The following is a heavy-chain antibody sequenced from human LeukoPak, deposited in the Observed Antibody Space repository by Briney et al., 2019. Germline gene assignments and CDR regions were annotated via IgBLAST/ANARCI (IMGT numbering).Heavy chain of an antibody. Sequence: PSETLSLTCTVSGGSISSSSYYWGWIRQPPGKGLEWIGSIYYSGSTYYNPSLKSRVTISVDTSKNQFSLKLSSVTAADTAVYYCAQPTVTTGDAFDIWGQGTMVTVSS. CDR3: AQPTVTTGDAFDI. V-gene: IGHV4-39*01. CDR1: GGSISSSSYY. D-gene: IGHD4-17*01. CDR2: IYYSGST. J-gene: IGHJ3*02.